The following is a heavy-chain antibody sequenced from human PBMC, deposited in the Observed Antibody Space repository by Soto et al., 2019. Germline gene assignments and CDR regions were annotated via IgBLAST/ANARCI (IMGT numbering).Heavy chain of an antibody. D-gene: IGHD4-17*01. V-gene: IGHV4-59*01. CDR3: GRAYGDYVFDD. J-gene: IGHJ4*01. Sequence: QVQLQESGPGLVKPSETLSLTCTVSGGSISSYYWSWIRQPPGKGLEWIGYIYYSGSTNYNPSLKSRVTISVDTSKNPFSLKLSSVTAADTAVYYCGRAYGDYVFDDWGHGTLVTVSS. CDR2: IYYSGST. CDR1: GGSISSYY.